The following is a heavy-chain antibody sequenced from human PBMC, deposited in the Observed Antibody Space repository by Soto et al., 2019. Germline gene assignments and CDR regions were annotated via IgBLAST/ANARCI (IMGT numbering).Heavy chain of an antibody. V-gene: IGHV1-24*01. CDR1: GYTLTELS. CDR3: AQLYYDILTGYYDAFDI. CDR2: FDPEDGET. J-gene: IGHJ3*02. Sequence: GASVKVSCKVSGYTLTELSMHWVRQAPGKGLEWMGGFDPEDGETIYAQKFQGRVTMTTDTSTDTAYMELSSLRSDDTAVYYCAQLYYDILTGYYDAFDIWGQGTMVTVSS. D-gene: IGHD3-9*01.